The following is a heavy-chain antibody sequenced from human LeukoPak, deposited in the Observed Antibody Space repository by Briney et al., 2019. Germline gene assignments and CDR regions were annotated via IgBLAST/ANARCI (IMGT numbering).Heavy chain of an antibody. Sequence: ASVKVSCKASGYTFTTYYMHWVRQAPGQGLEWMGIINPSGGSTIYAEKFQGRVTMTRDMSTSTVYMDLSSLRSEDTAVYYCARAADTAMVTGFYYYYMDVWGKGTTVTISS. V-gene: IGHV1-46*01. CDR2: INPSGGST. CDR1: GYTFTTYY. J-gene: IGHJ6*03. D-gene: IGHD5-18*01. CDR3: ARAADTAMVTGFYYYYMDV.